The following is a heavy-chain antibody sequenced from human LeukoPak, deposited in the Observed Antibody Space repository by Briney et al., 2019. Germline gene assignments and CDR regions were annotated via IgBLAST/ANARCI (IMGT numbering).Heavy chain of an antibody. V-gene: IGHV3-30*18. CDR1: GFTFSSYG. D-gene: IGHD6-13*01. Sequence: GGSLTLSCAASGFTFSSYGMHWVRQAPGKGLEWVAVISFDGSNKYCSDSVKGRFTISRDNSKNTLYLQMNSLRAEDTVVYYCAKDPIPGRIAAAGTGWFDYWGQGTLVTVSS. CDR3: AKDPIPGRIAAAGTGWFDY. J-gene: IGHJ5*01. CDR2: ISFDGSNK.